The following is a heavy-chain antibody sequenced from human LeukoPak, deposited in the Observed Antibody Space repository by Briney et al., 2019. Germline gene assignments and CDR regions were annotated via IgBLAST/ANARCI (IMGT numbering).Heavy chain of an antibody. Sequence: PSETLSLTCAVYGGSFGGYYWSWIRQPPGKGLEWIGEINHSGSTNYNPSLKSRVTISVDTSKNQFSLKLSSVTAADTAVYYCARDPGYSSSWYYYGMDVWGQGTTVTVSS. J-gene: IGHJ6*02. CDR3: ARDPGYSSSWYYYGMDV. CDR1: GGSFGGYY. D-gene: IGHD6-13*01. V-gene: IGHV4-34*01. CDR2: INHSGST.